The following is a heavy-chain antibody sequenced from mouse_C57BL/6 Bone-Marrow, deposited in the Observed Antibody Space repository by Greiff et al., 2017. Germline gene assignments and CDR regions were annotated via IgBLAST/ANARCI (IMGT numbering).Heavy chain of an antibody. D-gene: IGHD2-5*01. Sequence: DVMLVESGGGLVQPGESLKLSCESNEYEFPSHDMSWVRKTPEKRLELVAAINSDGGSTYYPDTMERRFIISRDNTKKTLYLQMSSLRSEDTALYYCARQAYYSNFAMDYWGQGTSVTVSS. V-gene: IGHV5-2*01. CDR2: INSDGGST. CDR1: EYEFPSHD. CDR3: ARQAYYSNFAMDY. J-gene: IGHJ4*01.